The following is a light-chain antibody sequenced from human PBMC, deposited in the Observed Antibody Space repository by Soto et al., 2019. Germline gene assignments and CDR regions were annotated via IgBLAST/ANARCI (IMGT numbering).Light chain of an antibody. CDR3: HHRINWPPGVS. CDR1: QSISSY. J-gene: IGKJ3*01. Sequence: EVVLTQSPATLSLSPGERATLSCRASQSISSYLSWFQQKPGQAPRLLIYDASNRATGIPARFSGSGSGTDFSLTISSLEPEDFAVYFCHHRINWPPGVSFGPGITVDIK. V-gene: IGKV3-11*01. CDR2: DAS.